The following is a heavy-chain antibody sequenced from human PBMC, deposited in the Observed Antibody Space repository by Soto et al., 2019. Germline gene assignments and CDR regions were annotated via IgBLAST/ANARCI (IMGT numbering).Heavy chain of an antibody. V-gene: IGHV1-8*01. J-gene: IGHJ6*02. CDR1: GYTFTSYD. CDR3: ARDRAGSSSSAGTYYYYGMDV. CDR2: MNPNSGNT. Sequence: ASVKVSCKASGYTFTSYDINWVRQATGQGLEWMGWMNPNSGNTGYAQKFQGRVTMTRNTSISTAYMELSSLRSEDTAVYYCARDRAGSSSSAGTYYYYGMDVWGQGTTVTVSS. D-gene: IGHD6-6*01.